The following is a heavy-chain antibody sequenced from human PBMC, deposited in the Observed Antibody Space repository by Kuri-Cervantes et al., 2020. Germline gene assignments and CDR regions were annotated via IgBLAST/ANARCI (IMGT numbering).Heavy chain of an antibody. CDR3: AREGCSGASCCNTPYYYYGMDV. D-gene: IGHD2-15*01. CDR1: GFTFSSYD. J-gene: IGHJ6*02. V-gene: IGHV3-30*03. Sequence: GESLKISCAASGFTFSSYDMHWVRQAPGKGLEWVAVISYDGSNKYYADSVKGRFIISRDKAKNSLYLQMNSLSDEDTAVYFCAREGCSGASCCNTPYYYYGMDVWGQGTTVTVSS. CDR2: ISYDGSNK.